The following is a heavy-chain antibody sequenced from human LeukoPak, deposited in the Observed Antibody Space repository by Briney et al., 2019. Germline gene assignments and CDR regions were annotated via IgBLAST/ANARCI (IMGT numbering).Heavy chain of an antibody. V-gene: IGHV3-23*01. Sequence: PGESLRLSCAASGFTFSSFPMSWVRQAPWKGLEWVSAISASGANTYYADSVKGRFTISRDNSKNTLYLQMNSLRAEDTALYYCTNGPSGSAISFDYWGQGTLVTVSS. CDR2: ISASGANT. CDR3: TNGPSGSAISFDY. J-gene: IGHJ4*02. D-gene: IGHD5-18*01. CDR1: GFTFSSFP.